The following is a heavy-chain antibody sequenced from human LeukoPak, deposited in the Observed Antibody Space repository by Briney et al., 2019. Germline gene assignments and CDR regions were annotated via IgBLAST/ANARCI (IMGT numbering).Heavy chain of an antibody. CDR3: VTDGGLLPYYFTY. CDR1: GFIFPNAW. CDR2: IKNKNSGRTT. V-gene: IGHV3-15*01. D-gene: IGHD3-10*01. J-gene: IGHJ1*01. Sequence: TGGSLRLSCAASGFIFPNAWMHWVRQAPGKGLEWVGRIKNKNSGRTTNYIAPVKGRFTISRDDSRNTLYLGMDSLKTEDTVVYYCVTDGGLLPYYFTYWGQGTLVTVSS.